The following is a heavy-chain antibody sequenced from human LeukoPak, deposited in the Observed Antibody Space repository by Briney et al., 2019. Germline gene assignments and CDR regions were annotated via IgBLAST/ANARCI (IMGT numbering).Heavy chain of an antibody. J-gene: IGHJ6*03. Sequence: SVKVSCKASGGTFSSYAISWVRQAPGQGLEWMGGIIPIFGTANYAQKFQGRVTITADESTSTAYMELSSLRSEDTAVYYCASGGDIVVVPAAYGDYYYMDVWGKGTTVTVSS. CDR1: GGTFSSYA. CDR2: IIPIFGTA. V-gene: IGHV1-69*13. CDR3: ASGGDIVVVPAAYGDYYYMDV. D-gene: IGHD2-2*01.